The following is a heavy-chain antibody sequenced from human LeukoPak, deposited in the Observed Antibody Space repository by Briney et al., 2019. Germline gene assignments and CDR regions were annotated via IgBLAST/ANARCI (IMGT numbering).Heavy chain of an antibody. Sequence: PGGSLRLSCAASGFTVSSNYMSWVRQAPGEGLEWVSVIYSGGSTYYADSVKGRFTISRDNSKNTLYLQMNSLRAEDTAVYYCASEENYGDYVYAFDIWGQGTMVTVSS. CDR2: IYSGGST. J-gene: IGHJ3*02. CDR1: GFTVSSNY. D-gene: IGHD4-17*01. CDR3: ASEENYGDYVYAFDI. V-gene: IGHV3-53*01.